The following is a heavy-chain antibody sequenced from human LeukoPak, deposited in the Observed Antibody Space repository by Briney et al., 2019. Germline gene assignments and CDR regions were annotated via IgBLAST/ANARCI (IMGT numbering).Heavy chain of an antibody. Sequence: GGSLRLSCAASGFTFSSYEMNWVRQAPGKGLEWVSYISSSGSTIYYADSVKGRLTISRDNAKNSLYLQMNSLRAEDTAVYYCATLQGRSSDYWGQGTLVTVSS. CDR2: ISSSGSTI. V-gene: IGHV3-48*03. J-gene: IGHJ4*02. CDR1: GFTFSSYE. CDR3: ATLQGRSSDY.